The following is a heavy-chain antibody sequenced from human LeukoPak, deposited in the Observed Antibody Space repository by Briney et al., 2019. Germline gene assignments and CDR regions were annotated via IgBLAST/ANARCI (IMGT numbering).Heavy chain of an antibody. CDR3: ARVYDSSGYYFVPYYYGMDV. CDR2: ISSSSSYI. CDR1: GFTFSSYS. D-gene: IGHD3-22*01. Sequence: GGSLRLSCAASGFTFSSYSMNWVRQAPGKGLEWVSSISSSSSYIYYADSVKGRFTISRDNAKNSLYLQMNSLRAEDTAVYYCARVYDSSGYYFVPYYYGMDVWGQGTTVTVSS. V-gene: IGHV3-21*01. J-gene: IGHJ6*02.